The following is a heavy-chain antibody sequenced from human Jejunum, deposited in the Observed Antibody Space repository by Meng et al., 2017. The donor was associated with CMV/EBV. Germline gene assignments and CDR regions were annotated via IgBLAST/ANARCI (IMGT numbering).Heavy chain of an antibody. Sequence: CKGSGYTFTNYWIGWGRQMPGKGLECMGIIYPGDSDTKYSPSFQGQVTISADKSINTAYLQWSSLQASDTAMYYCARSTTVTDFDSWGQGTLVTVSS. D-gene: IGHD4-11*01. CDR3: ARSTTVTDFDS. V-gene: IGHV5-51*01. CDR1: GYTFTNYW. CDR2: IYPGDSDT. J-gene: IGHJ4*02.